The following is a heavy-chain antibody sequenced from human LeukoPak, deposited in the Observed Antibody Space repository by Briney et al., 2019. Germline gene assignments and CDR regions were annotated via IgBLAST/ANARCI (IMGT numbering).Heavy chain of an antibody. V-gene: IGHV3-30*04. J-gene: IGHJ6*02. CDR1: GFTFSSYA. CDR3: ARDQSIAVAGILEDYYYYGMDV. D-gene: IGHD6-19*01. Sequence: GGSLRLSCAASGFTFSSYAMHWVRQAPGKGLEWVAVISYDGSNKYYADSVKGRFTISRDNSKNTLYLQMNSLRAEDTAVYYCARDQSIAVAGILEDYYYYGMDVWGQGTTATVSS. CDR2: ISYDGSNK.